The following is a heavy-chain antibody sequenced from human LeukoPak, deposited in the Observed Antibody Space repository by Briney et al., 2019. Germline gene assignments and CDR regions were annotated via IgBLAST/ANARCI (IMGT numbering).Heavy chain of an antibody. CDR2: IYTSGST. CDR3: ARHRKGVAAAGIDY. Sequence: SETLSLTCTVSGGSINSYYWSWIRQPPGKGLEWIGYIYTSGSTDYNPSLKSRVTISVDTSKNQFSLKLSSVTAADTAVYYCARHRKGVAAAGIDYWGQGTLVTVSS. CDR1: GGSINSYY. J-gene: IGHJ4*02. D-gene: IGHD6-13*01. V-gene: IGHV4-4*09.